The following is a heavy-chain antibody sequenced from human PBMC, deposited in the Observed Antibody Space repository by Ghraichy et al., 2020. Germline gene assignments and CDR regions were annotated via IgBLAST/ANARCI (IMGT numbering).Heavy chain of an antibody. CDR3: ARESGHDIDDYALAY. D-gene: IGHD4-17*01. CDR1: NFPIDSGFY. V-gene: IGHV4-38-2*02. Sequence: SETLSLTCSVSNFPIDSGFYWGWIRQPPGKGLEWIGSIYHTGSTYSNPSLKSRVPLSVDTSKNHLSLKLTSVTAADTAIYFCARESGHDIDDYALAYWGPGTLVTVSS. CDR2: IYHTGST. J-gene: IGHJ4*02.